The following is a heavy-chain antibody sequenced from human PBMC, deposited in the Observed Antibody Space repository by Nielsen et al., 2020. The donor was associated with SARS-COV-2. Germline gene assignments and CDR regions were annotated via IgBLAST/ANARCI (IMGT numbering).Heavy chain of an antibody. J-gene: IGHJ6*02. V-gene: IGHV1-18*01. CDR2: ISAYNGNT. CDR3: ARARATIFGLVMSYGMDV. Sequence: ASVQVSCKASGYTFTSYGISWVRQAPGQGLEWMGWISAYNGNTNYAQQLQGRVTMTTDTSTSTAYMELRSLRSDDTAVYYCARARATIFGLVMSYGMDVWGQGTTVAVSS. D-gene: IGHD3/OR15-3a*01. CDR1: GYTFTSYG.